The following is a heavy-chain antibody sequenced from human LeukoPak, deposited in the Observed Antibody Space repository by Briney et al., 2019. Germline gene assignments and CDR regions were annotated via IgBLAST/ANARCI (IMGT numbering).Heavy chain of an antibody. Sequence: GGSLRFSCAASGFTVSSNYMSWVRQAPGKGLEWVSVIYSGGSTYYADSVKGRFTISRDNSKNTLYLQMNSLRAEDTAVYYCAGNIVVVPAAMGPAFDIWGQGTMVTVSS. V-gene: IGHV3-53*01. CDR1: GFTVSSNY. D-gene: IGHD2-2*01. CDR3: AGNIVVVPAAMGPAFDI. J-gene: IGHJ3*02. CDR2: IYSGGST.